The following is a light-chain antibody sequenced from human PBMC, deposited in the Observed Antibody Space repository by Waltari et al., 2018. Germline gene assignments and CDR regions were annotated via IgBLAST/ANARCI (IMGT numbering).Light chain of an antibody. V-gene: IGLV2-14*01. CDR3: SSYASSK. CDR1: SSDIGGHNY. CDR2: DVV. J-gene: IGLJ2*01. Sequence: QSALTQPASVSGSPGQTITISCTATSSDIGGHNYVSWYQQHPGKAPKLMIYDVVKRPSGVSNRFSGSKSGNTASLTISGLQAEDDAIYYCSSYASSKFGGGTKLTVL.